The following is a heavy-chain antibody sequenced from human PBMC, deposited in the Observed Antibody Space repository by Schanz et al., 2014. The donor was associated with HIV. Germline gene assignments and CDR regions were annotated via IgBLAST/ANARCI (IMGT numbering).Heavy chain of an antibody. CDR2: INKDGSST. V-gene: IGHV3-74*01. D-gene: IGHD3-16*01. CDR3: LKDDYVRGTTYAMDV. J-gene: IGHJ6*02. CDR1: GFTFSDYW. Sequence: EVQLVESGGGLVQPGGSLTVSCAASGFTFSDYWMHWVRQAPGKGLVWVSRINKDGSSTRYADSVKGRFTISRDNARNTLYLQMNSLRAEDTAVYYCLKDDYVRGTTYAMDVWGQGTTVTVSS.